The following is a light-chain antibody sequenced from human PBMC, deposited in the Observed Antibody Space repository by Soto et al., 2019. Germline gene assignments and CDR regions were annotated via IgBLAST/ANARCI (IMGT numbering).Light chain of an antibody. CDR3: QQLNSYPRT. Sequence: DIQMTQSPSSLSASLGDRVTITCRASQSISTYLNWYQQNPGKAPKPLIYDASTLQSGVPSRFSGSGSGTDFTLTISSLQPEDFASYYCQQLNSYPRTFGQGTKVEIK. V-gene: IGKV1-39*01. CDR2: DAS. J-gene: IGKJ1*01. CDR1: QSISTY.